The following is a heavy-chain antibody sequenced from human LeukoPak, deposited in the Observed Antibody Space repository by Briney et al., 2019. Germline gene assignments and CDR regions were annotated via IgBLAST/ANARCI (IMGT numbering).Heavy chain of an antibody. CDR1: GFTFSSYS. CDR3: ARAKSLNDGDY. V-gene: IGHV3-21*01. D-gene: IGHD3-16*01. J-gene: IGHJ4*02. Sequence: GGSLRLSCAASGFTFSSYSMHWVRQAPGKGLEWVSSISSSSSYIYYADSVKGRFTISRDNAKNSLYLQMNSLRAEDTAVYYCARAKSLNDGDYWGQGTLVTVSS. CDR2: ISSSSSYI.